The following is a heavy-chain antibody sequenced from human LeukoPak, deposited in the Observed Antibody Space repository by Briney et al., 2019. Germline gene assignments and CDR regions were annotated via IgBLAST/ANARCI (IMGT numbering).Heavy chain of an antibody. D-gene: IGHD6-19*01. CDR3: ARAREDSGWYAGGDY. CDR1: GFTFSSYE. Sequence: PGGSLRLSCAASGFTFSSYEMNWVRQAPGKGLEYVSAITSNGGSTYYANSVRGRFTISRDNSKNTLYLQMGSLRADDMAVYYCARAREDSGWYAGGDYWGQGTLVTVSS. CDR2: ITSNGGST. V-gene: IGHV3-64*01. J-gene: IGHJ4*02.